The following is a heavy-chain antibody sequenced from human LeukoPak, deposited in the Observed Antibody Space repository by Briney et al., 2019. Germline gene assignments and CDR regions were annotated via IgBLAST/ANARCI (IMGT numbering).Heavy chain of an antibody. D-gene: IGHD6-19*01. CDR2: INHSGST. CDR3: ARVVAVAGLYYYYYYGMDV. J-gene: IGHJ6*02. CDR1: GGSFSGYY. V-gene: IGHV4-34*01. Sequence: SETLSLTCAVYGGSFSGYYRSWIRQPPGKGLEWIGEINHSGSTNYNPSLKSRVTISVDTSKNQFSLKLSSVTAADTAVYYCARVVAVAGLYYYYYYGMDVWGQGTTVTVSS.